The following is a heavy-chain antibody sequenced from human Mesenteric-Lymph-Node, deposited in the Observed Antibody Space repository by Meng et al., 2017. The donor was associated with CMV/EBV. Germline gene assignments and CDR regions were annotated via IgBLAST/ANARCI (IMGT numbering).Heavy chain of an antibody. CDR2: INHSRST. CDR3: ARGSSYDILTGYFDY. Sequence: AGLWNPSETLSLTCAVYGVSLHCNYWNWIRQSPTKGLEWIGEINHSRSTTYTPSFTSRIIISVDTSKNQISLNMSSVTAADTAVYYCARGSSYDILTGYFDYWGQGALVTVSS. V-gene: IGHV4-34*01. J-gene: IGHJ4*02. D-gene: IGHD3-9*01. CDR1: GVSLHCNY.